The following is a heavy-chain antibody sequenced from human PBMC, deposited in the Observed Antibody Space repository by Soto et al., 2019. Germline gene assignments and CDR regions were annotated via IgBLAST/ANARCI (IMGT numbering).Heavy chain of an antibody. CDR2: IYYSGST. D-gene: IGHD5-12*01. Sequence: SETLSLTCTFSGGSISSSSYYWGWIRQPPGKGLEWIGSIYYSGSTYYNPSLRSRVTISVDTSKNQFSLKLSSVTAADTAVYYCARRKKVDTITPNSYYYYMDVWGKGTRVTLSS. V-gene: IGHV4-39*01. CDR3: ARRKKVDTITPNSYYYYMDV. J-gene: IGHJ6*03. CDR1: GGSISSSSYY.